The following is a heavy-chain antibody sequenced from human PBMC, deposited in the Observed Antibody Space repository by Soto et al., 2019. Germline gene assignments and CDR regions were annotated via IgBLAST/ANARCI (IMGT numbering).Heavy chain of an antibody. V-gene: IGHV4-31*03. CDR3: ARVAVQLDRRPSYYFDY. J-gene: IGHJ4*02. CDR1: GGSISSGGYY. Sequence: QVQLQESGPGLVKPSQTLSLTCTVSGGSISSGGYYWSWIRQHPGKGLEWIGYIYYSGSTYYNPSLKSRVTISVDTSKNQFSLKLSGVTAADTAVYYCARVAVQLDRRPSYYFDYWGQATLVTVSS. CDR2: IYYSGST. D-gene: IGHD1-1*01.